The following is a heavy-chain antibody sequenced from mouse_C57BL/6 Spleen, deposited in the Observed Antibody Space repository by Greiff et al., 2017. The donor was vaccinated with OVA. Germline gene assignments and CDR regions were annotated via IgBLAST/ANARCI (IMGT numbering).Heavy chain of an antibody. CDR2: IYPSDSET. CDR1: GYTFTSYW. J-gene: IGHJ2*01. Sequence: VQLQQPGAELVRPGSSVKLSCKASGYTFTSYWMDWVKQRPGQGLEWIGNIYPSDSETHYNQKFKDKATLTVDKSSSTAYMQLSSLTSEDSAVYYCARGGTTAVGYYFDYWGQGTTLTVSS. CDR3: ARGGTTAVGYYFDY. D-gene: IGHD1-1*01. V-gene: IGHV1-61*01.